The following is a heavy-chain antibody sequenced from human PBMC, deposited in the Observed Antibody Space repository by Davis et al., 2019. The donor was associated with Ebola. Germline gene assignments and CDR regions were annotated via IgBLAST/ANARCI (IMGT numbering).Heavy chain of an antibody. D-gene: IGHD6-19*01. Sequence: GESLKISCAASGFTFSSYSMNWVRQAPGKGLEWVSYISSSSSTIYYADSVKGRFTISRDNAKNSLYLQMNSLRAEDTAVYYCARDGSGWYEYFQHWGQGTLVTVSS. CDR2: ISSSSSTI. CDR3: ARDGSGWYEYFQH. CDR1: GFTFSSYS. V-gene: IGHV3-48*04. J-gene: IGHJ1*01.